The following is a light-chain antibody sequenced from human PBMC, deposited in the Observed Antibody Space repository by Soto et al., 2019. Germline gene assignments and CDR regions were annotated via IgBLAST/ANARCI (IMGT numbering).Light chain of an antibody. V-gene: IGLV4-60*02. CDR2: LEGSGSY. CDR3: ETWDSNTWV. J-gene: IGLJ3*02. CDR1: SGHSSYI. Sequence: QPVLTQSSSASASLGSSVKLTCTLSSGHSSYIIAWHQQQPGKSPRYLMKLEGSGSYNKGSGVPDRFSSSSSGADRYLTIANLQFDDEAEYDCETWDSNTWVFGGGTKVTVL.